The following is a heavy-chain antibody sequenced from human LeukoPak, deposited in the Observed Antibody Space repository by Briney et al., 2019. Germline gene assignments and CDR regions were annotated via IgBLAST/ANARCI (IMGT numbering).Heavy chain of an antibody. CDR2: IYYSWST. Sequence: PSETLSLTCTVSGGSISSYYWSWIRQPPGKGLEWIGYIYYSWSTNYNPSLKSRVTISVDTSKNQFSLKLSSVTAADTAVYYCARHRPRYSSSWYSLVGYYYYGMDVWGQGTTVTVSS. J-gene: IGHJ6*02. CDR3: ARHRPRYSSSWYSLVGYYYYGMDV. D-gene: IGHD6-13*01. CDR1: GGSISSYY. V-gene: IGHV4-59*08.